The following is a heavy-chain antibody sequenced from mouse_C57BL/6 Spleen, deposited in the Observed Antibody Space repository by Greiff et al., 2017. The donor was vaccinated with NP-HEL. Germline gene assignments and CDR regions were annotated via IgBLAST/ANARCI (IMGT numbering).Heavy chain of an antibody. Sequence: VQLQQPGAELVRPGSSVKLSCKASGYTFTSYWMHWVKQRPIQGLEWIGNIDPSDSEPHYNQKFKDKATLTVDKSSSTAYMQLSSLTSEDSAVYYCARGNYGSSYVFAYWGQGTLVTVSA. CDR1: GYTFTSYW. J-gene: IGHJ3*01. D-gene: IGHD1-1*01. V-gene: IGHV1-52*01. CDR2: IDPSDSEP. CDR3: ARGNYGSSYVFAY.